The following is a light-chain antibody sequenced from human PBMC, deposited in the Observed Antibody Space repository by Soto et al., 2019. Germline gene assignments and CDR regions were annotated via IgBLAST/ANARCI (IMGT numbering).Light chain of an antibody. V-gene: IGLV2-14*01. CDR3: CSYGGGRTPLG. J-gene: IGLJ2*01. CDR2: EVS. CDR1: SSDVGGYNY. Sequence: QSVLTQPASVSGSPGQSITISCTGTSSDVGGYNYVSWYQQHPGKAPKLMIYEVSRRPSGVPDRFSGSKSGNTASLTISGLQAEDEGDYYCCSYGGGRTPLGFGGGTKVTVL.